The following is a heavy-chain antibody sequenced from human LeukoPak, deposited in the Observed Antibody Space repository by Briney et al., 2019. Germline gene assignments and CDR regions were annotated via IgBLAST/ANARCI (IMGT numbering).Heavy chain of an antibody. Sequence: PSETLSLTCSVSGGSISSGGYYWSWIRQHPGKGLEWIGYISYSGSTNYNPSLKSRVTISVDTSKNQFSLKLSSVTAADTAVYYCARIRRGVGVYWGQGTLVTVSS. D-gene: IGHD2-21*01. J-gene: IGHJ4*02. V-gene: IGHV4-61*08. CDR3: ARIRRGVGVY. CDR1: GGSISSGGYY. CDR2: ISYSGST.